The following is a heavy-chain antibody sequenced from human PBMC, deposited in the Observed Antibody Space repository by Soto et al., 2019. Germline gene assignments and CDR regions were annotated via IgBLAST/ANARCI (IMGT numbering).Heavy chain of an antibody. D-gene: IGHD3-3*01. CDR2: IYYSGST. CDR3: ARGWDGGVNYYYYNGMDV. J-gene: IGHJ6*02. V-gene: IGHV4-30-4*01. Sequence: PSETLSLTCTVSGGSISSGDYYWSWIRQPPGKGLEWIGYIYYSGSTYYNPSLKSRVTISVDTSKSQFSLKLSSVTAADTAVYYCARGWDGGVNYYYYNGMDVWGQGTTVTVSS. CDR1: GGSISSGDYY.